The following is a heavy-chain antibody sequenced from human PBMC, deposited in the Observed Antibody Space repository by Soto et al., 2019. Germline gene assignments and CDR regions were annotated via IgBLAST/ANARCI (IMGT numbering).Heavy chain of an antibody. V-gene: IGHV3-30-3*01. CDR1: GFTFSSYA. Sequence: QVQLVEAGGGVGQPGRSLRLSCAASGFTFSSYAMHWDRQAPGKGLEWVAVISYDGSNKYYADSVKGRFTISRDNSKNTLYLQMNSLRAEDTAVYYCARGVWAAADTGGMDVWGQGTTVTVSS. CDR3: ARGVWAAADTGGMDV. CDR2: ISYDGSNK. D-gene: IGHD6-13*01. J-gene: IGHJ6*02.